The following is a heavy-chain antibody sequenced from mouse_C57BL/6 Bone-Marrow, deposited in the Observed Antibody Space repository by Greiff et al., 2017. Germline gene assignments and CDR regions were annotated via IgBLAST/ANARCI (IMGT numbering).Heavy chain of an antibody. J-gene: IGHJ3*01. D-gene: IGHD1-1*01. Sequence: VQLKESGGGLVKPGGSLKLSCAASGFTFSDYGMHWVRQAPEKGLEWVAYISSGSSTIYYADTVKGRFTISRDNAKNTLFLQMTSLRSEDTAMYYCARETTPSWFAYWGQGTLVTVSA. V-gene: IGHV5-17*01. CDR1: GFTFSDYG. CDR2: ISSGSSTI. CDR3: ARETTPSWFAY.